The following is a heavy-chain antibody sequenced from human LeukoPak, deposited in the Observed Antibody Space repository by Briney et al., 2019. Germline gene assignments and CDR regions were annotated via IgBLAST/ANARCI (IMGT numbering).Heavy chain of an antibody. CDR2: IYYSGST. V-gene: IGHV4-39*01. Sequence: SETLSLTCTVSGDSISSTNYYWGWVRQPPGKGLEWIGSIYYSGSTYYNPSLESRVTISVDTSKNQFSLKLSSVTAADTAVYYCATSGWYLLPGVYWGQGTLVTVSS. D-gene: IGHD6-19*01. CDR1: GDSISSTNYY. J-gene: IGHJ4*02. CDR3: ATSGWYLLPGVY.